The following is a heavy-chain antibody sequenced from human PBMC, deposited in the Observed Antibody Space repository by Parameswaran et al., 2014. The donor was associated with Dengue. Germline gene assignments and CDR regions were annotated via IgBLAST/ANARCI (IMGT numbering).Heavy chain of an antibody. V-gene: IGHV1-69*01. J-gene: IGHJ3*02. CDR3: ARGWGRYSFDI. Sequence: WVRQAPGQGLEWMGGIIPIFGTANCAQKFQGRVTITADESTSTAYMELSSLRSEDTAVYYCARGWGRYSFDIWGQGTMVTVSS. CDR2: IIPIFGTA. D-gene: IGHD2-21*01.